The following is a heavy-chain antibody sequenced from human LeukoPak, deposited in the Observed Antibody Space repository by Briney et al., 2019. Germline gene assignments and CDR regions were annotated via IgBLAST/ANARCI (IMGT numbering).Heavy chain of an antibody. D-gene: IGHD2-21*02. V-gene: IGHV4-61*03. Sequence: PSETLSLTCTVSGDSVSNGNYYWSWLRQPPGKALEWIGYIYYTGKTYYNPSLEGRVTILVDTSRNHFSVKLSSVTAADTAVYYCARTIARWRLPDYWGQGTLVTVSS. CDR3: ARTIARWRLPDY. CDR1: GDSVSNGNYY. J-gene: IGHJ4*02. CDR2: IYYTGKT.